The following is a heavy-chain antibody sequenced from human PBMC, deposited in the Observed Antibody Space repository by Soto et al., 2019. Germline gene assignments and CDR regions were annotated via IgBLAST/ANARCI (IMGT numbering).Heavy chain of an antibody. CDR1: GGTFSSYA. CDR3: ASLAVRQTPVVDLDY. V-gene: IGHV1-69*13. D-gene: IGHD2-15*01. Sequence: ASVKVSCKASGGTFSSYAISWVRQAPGQGLEWMGGIIPIFGTANYAQKFQGRVTITADESTSTAYMELSSLRSEDTAVYYCASLAVRQTPVVDLDYWGRGTLVTVSS. J-gene: IGHJ4*02. CDR2: IIPIFGTA.